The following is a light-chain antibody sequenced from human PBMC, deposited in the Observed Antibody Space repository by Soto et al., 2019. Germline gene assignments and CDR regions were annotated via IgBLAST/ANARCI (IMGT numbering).Light chain of an antibody. CDR3: SSYTGSNTLVV. Sequence: QSVLTQPASVSGSPGQSITISCTGTSSDIGAYNYVSWYQQYPGKVPKLVIYEVRNRPSGVSNRFSGSKSGNTASLTISGLQAEDEADYYCSSYTGSNTLVVFGGGTKLTVL. CDR2: EVR. J-gene: IGLJ2*01. CDR1: SSDIGAYNY. V-gene: IGLV2-14*01.